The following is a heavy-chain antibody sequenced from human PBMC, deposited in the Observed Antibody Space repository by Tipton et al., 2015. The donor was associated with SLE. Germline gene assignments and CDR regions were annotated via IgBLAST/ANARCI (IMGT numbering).Heavy chain of an antibody. V-gene: IGHV3-33*06. CDR3: AKDRTMVVDAFDI. Sequence: SLRLSCAASGFTFSSYGMHWVRQAPGKGLQWVAVIWFDGSNKYYVDSVKGRFTISRDNSKNTLYLQMNSLRAEDTAVYYCAKDRTMVVDAFDIWGQGTMVTVSS. J-gene: IGHJ3*02. CDR1: GFTFSSYG. D-gene: IGHD4/OR15-4a*01. CDR2: IWFDGSNK.